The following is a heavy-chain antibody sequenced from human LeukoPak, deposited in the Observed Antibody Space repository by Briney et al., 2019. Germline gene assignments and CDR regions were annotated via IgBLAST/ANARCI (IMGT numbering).Heavy chain of an antibody. J-gene: IGHJ6*02. V-gene: IGHV5-51*01. Sequence: VESPNISCHGPGYRFTSYWIGLVRQTPGKGLEWMGIIYPGDSHTRYSPSFQGQVTISADKSISTAYLQWSSLKASDTAMYYCARSSYGGNSYYYYGMDVWGQGTTVTVSS. D-gene: IGHD4-23*01. CDR1: GYRFTSYW. CDR2: IYPGDSHT. CDR3: ARSSYGGNSYYYYGMDV.